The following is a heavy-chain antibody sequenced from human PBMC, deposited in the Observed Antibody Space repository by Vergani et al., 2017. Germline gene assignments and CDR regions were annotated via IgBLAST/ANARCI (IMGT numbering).Heavy chain of an antibody. CDR2: ISYDGSNK. V-gene: IGHV3-30*18. J-gene: IGHJ4*02. Sequence: QVQLVESGGGVVQPGRSLRLSCAASGFTFSSYGMHWVRQAPGKGLEWVAVISYDGSNKYYADSVKGRFTISRDNSKNTRYLQMNSLRAEDTAVYYCAKDGIAAAGYHMYYLDYWGQGTLVTVSS. CDR3: AKDGIAAAGYHMYYLDY. CDR1: GFTFSSYG. D-gene: IGHD6-13*01.